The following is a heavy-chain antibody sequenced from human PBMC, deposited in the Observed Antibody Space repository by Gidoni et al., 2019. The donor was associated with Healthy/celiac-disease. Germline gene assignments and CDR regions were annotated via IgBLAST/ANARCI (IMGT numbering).Heavy chain of an antibody. CDR3: ARANGLLWFGDAFDI. CDR1: GFTFSSYS. V-gene: IGHV3-21*01. CDR2: ISSSSSYI. Sequence: EVQLVEYGGGLVKPGGSLRLSCAASGFTFSSYSMNWVRQAPGKGLEWVSSISSSSSYIYYADSVKGRFTISRDNAKNSLYLQMNSLRAEDTAVYYCARANGLLWFGDAFDIWGQGTMVTVSS. D-gene: IGHD3-10*01. J-gene: IGHJ3*02.